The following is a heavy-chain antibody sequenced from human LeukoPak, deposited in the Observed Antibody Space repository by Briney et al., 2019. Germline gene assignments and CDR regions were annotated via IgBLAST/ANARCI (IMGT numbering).Heavy chain of an antibody. V-gene: IGHV3-64D*09. Sequence: GGSLRLSCSASGFTFSSYTMHWVRQAPGRGLEYVSGITSNGGSTYYPDSVKGRFTISRDNSKNTLYLQMSSVRTEDTAVYYCVRRLIAATGLCFDFWGQGALVTVSS. CDR3: VRRLIAATGLCFDF. CDR1: GFTFSSYT. CDR2: ITSNGGST. J-gene: IGHJ4*02. D-gene: IGHD6-13*01.